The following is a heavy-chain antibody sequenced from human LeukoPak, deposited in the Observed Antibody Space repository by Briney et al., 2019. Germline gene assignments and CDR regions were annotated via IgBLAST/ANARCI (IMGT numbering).Heavy chain of an antibody. D-gene: IGHD3-10*01. CDR2: MRYDGSKT. CDR1: GFTFRAYG. CDR3: AKDLWYGSGSYSEDAFDI. J-gene: IGHJ3*02. Sequence: GGSLRLSCAASGFTFRAYGMHWVRQAPGKGLEWVAFMRYDGSKTYYADSVKGRFTISRDNSKNTLYLQMNSLRAEDTAVYYCAKDLWYGSGSYSEDAFDIWGQGTMVTVSS. V-gene: IGHV3-30*02.